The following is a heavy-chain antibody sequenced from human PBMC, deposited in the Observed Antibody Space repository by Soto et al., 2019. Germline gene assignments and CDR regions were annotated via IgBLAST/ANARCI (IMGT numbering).Heavy chain of an antibody. J-gene: IGHJ4*02. D-gene: IGHD6-19*01. CDR1: GFTFSSYA. Sequence: QVQLVESGGGVVQPGRSLRLSCAASGFTFSSYAMHWVRQAPGKGLEWVAVISYDGSNKYYADSVKGRFTISRDNSKNTLYLQMNSLRAEDTAVYYCASDSLAAVAVLCDYWGQGTLVTVSS. V-gene: IGHV3-30-3*01. CDR3: ASDSLAAVAVLCDY. CDR2: ISYDGSNK.